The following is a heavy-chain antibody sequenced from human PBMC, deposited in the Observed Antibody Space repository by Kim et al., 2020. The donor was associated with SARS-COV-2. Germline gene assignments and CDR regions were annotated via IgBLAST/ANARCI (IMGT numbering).Heavy chain of an antibody. CDR2: MYSGGSK. CDR1: GFTVSSNY. CDR3: ARVDGYSSGWYFGY. V-gene: IGHV3-53*01. J-gene: IGHJ4*02. D-gene: IGHD6-19*01. Sequence: GGSLRLSCAASGFTVSSNYMSWVRQAPGKGLEWVSLMYSGGSKFYADSVKGRFTISRDSSKNTLYLQMNRLRAEDTAVYYCARVDGYSSGWYFGYWGQG.